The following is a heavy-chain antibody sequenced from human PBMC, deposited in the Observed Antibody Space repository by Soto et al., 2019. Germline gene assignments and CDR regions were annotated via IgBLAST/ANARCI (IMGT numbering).Heavy chain of an antibody. Sequence: PGGSLRLSCAASGFTFSSYSMNWVRQAPGKGLEWVSYISSSSSTIYYADSVKGRFTISRDNAKNSLYLQMNGLRAEDTAVYYCARIRLIGTTRGSVFDYWGQGTLV. CDR1: GFTFSSYS. D-gene: IGHD1-20*01. CDR3: ARIRLIGTTRGSVFDY. J-gene: IGHJ4*02. V-gene: IGHV3-48*01. CDR2: ISSSSSTI.